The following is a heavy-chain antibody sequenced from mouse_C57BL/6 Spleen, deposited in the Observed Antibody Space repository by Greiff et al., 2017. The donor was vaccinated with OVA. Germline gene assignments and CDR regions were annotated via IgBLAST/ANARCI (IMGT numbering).Heavy chain of an antibody. V-gene: IGHV1-15*01. D-gene: IGHD1-1*01. CDR2: IDPETGGT. CDR3: TRGGYYGSIWFAY. CDR1: GYTFTDYE. Sequence: LQDSGAELVRPGASVTLSCKASGYTFTDYEMHWVKQTPVHGLEWIGAIDPETGGTAYNQKFKGKAILTADKSSSTAYMELRSLTSEDSAVYYCTRGGYYGSIWFAYWGQGTLVTVSA. J-gene: IGHJ3*01.